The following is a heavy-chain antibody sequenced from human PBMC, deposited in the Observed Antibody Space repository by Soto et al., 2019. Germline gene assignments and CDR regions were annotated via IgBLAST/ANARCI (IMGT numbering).Heavy chain of an antibody. CDR2: IYHSGST. Sequence: SETLSLTCAVSGYSISSGYYWGWIRQPPGKGLEWIGSIYHSGSTYYNPSLKSRVTISVDTSKNQFSLKLSSVTAADTAVYYCARGIVAAAFDIWGQGTMVTVSS. J-gene: IGHJ3*02. D-gene: IGHD5-12*01. V-gene: IGHV4-38-2*01. CDR3: ARGIVAAAFDI. CDR1: GYSISSGYY.